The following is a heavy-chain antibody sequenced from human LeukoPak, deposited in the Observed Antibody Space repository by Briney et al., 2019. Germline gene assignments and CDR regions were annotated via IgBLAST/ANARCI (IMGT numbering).Heavy chain of an antibody. CDR3: ARVQIVVVPAATHMDV. CDR2: INWNGGST. CDR1: GFTFDDYG. Sequence: PGGSLRLSCAASGFTFDDYGMSWVRQAPGKGLEWVSGINWNGGSTGYADSVKGRFTISRDNAKNSLYLQMNSLRAEDTAVYYCARVQIVVVPAATHMDVWGKGTTVTVSS. D-gene: IGHD2-2*01. V-gene: IGHV3-20*04. J-gene: IGHJ6*03.